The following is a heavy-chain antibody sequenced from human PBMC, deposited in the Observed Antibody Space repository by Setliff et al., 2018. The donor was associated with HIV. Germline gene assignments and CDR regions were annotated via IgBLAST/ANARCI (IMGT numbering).Heavy chain of an antibody. Sequence: GGSLRLSCAASGFTFSSYGMHWVRQAPGKGLEWVAVISYDGSNKYYADSVKGRFTISRDNSKNTLYLQMNSLRAEDTAVYCCAKDGTATLDYWGQGTLVTVSS. CDR1: GFTFSSYG. CDR3: AKDGTATLDY. D-gene: IGHD3-16*01. J-gene: IGHJ4*02. CDR2: ISYDGSNK. V-gene: IGHV3-30*18.